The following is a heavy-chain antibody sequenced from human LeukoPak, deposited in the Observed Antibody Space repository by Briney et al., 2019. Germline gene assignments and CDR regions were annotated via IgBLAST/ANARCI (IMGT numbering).Heavy chain of an antibody. CDR1: GGTFSSYA. CDR3: ARVVGATHYYYYYMDV. Sequence: ASVKVSCKASGGTFSSYAISWVRQAPGQGLEWMGGIIPIFGTANYAQKFQGRVTITADESTSTACMELSSLRSEDTAVYYCARVVGATHYYYYYMDVWGKGTTVTVSS. CDR2: IIPIFGTA. V-gene: IGHV1-69*13. D-gene: IGHD1-26*01. J-gene: IGHJ6*03.